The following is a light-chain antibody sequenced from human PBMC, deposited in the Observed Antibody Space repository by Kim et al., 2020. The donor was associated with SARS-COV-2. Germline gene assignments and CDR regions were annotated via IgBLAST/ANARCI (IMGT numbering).Light chain of an antibody. CDR2: GAS. Sequence: EIVMTQSPATLSVSPGERATLSCRASQSVGSNLAWYQQKPGQAPRLLIYGASTRATGIPARSSGSGSGTEFTLTISSLQSEDFAVYYCQQYNEWPLTFGGGTKVDIK. CDR3: QQYNEWPLT. V-gene: IGKV3-15*01. J-gene: IGKJ4*01. CDR1: QSVGSN.